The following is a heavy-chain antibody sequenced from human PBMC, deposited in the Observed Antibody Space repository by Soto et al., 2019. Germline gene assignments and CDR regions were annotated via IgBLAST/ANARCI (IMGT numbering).Heavy chain of an antibody. CDR1: GFTFDDYA. Sequence: GGSLRLSCAASGFTFDDYAMHWVRQAPGKGLEWVSGISWNSGSIGYADSVKGRFTISRDNAKNSLYLQMNSLRAEDTALYYCAKTHYGDYERDAFDIWGQGTMVTVSS. CDR2: ISWNSGSI. V-gene: IGHV3-9*01. D-gene: IGHD4-17*01. J-gene: IGHJ3*02. CDR3: AKTHYGDYERDAFDI.